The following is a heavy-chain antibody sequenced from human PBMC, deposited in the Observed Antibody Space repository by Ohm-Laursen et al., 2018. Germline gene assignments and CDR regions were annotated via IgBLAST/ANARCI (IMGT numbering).Heavy chain of an antibody. Sequence: EASVKVSCKASGSTFTGYHMHWVRQAPGHGLEWMGWIIPDSGGTNYAQKFQGRVTMTRDTSISTAYMEVSRLRADDTAVYYCARSRYKWNYGYFDYWGQGTLVIVSS. CDR1: GSTFTGYH. CDR3: ARSRYKWNYGYFDY. J-gene: IGHJ4*02. V-gene: IGHV1-2*02. D-gene: IGHD1-7*01. CDR2: IIPDSGGT.